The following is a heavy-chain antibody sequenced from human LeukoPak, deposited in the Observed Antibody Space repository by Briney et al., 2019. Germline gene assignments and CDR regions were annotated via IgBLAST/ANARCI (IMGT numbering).Heavy chain of an antibody. CDR3: VRDFFHGHCAGLSCFLLDY. D-gene: IGHD2-15*01. J-gene: IGHJ4*02. CDR2: ISANNGDT. CDR1: GYTFTRYG. Sequence: GASVKVSCKASGYTFTRYGISWVRQAPGQGLEWMGWISANNGDTNSAQKFQDRVTMTTDTSTSTAYMELRSLRSDDTAVYYCVRDFFHGHCAGLSCFLLDYWGQGSLVTVSS. V-gene: IGHV1-18*01.